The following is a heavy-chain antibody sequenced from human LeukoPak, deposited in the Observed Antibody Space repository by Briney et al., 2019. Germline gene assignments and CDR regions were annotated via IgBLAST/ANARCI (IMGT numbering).Heavy chain of an antibody. V-gene: IGHV5-51*01. Sequence: GESLKIPCKRSGYRFTSYWMAWVRQMPGKGLEWMGIIDPGDSDTRYSPSFQGQVTISADKSISTAYLQWSSLKASDTAMYYCARLALDTAAYYFDYWGQGTLVTVSS. CDR2: IDPGDSDT. J-gene: IGHJ4*02. CDR1: GYRFTSYW. D-gene: IGHD5-18*01. CDR3: ARLALDTAAYYFDY.